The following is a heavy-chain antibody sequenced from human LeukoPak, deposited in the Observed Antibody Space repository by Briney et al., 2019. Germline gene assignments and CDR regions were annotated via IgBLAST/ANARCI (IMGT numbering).Heavy chain of an antibody. CDR3: TFNLGSGSYAFDI. CDR1: VGSITTSSYY. CDR2: VYYSGST. J-gene: IGHJ3*02. Sequence: SETLSLTCTVSVGSITTSSYYWGWTRQSPGKGLEWIGTVYYSGSTYYNPSLKSRVTISLDTSKHQFSLKLSSVTAADTAVYYCTFNLGSGSYAFDIWGQGTMVTVSS. D-gene: IGHD3-10*01. V-gene: IGHV4-39*07.